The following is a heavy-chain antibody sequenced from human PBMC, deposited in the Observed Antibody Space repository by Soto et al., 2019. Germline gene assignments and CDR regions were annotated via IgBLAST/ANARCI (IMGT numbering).Heavy chain of an antibody. CDR1: GFTFSSYA. J-gene: IGHJ4*02. V-gene: IGHV3-23*01. Sequence: EVQLLESGGGLVQPGGSLRLSCAASGFTFSSYAMSWVRQAPGKGLEWVSAISGSGGSTYYADSVKGRFTISRDNSKNSLYLQMNSRRAEDTAVSYGVVAWAGQGYYFAYWGRGTLVTVS. CDR2: ISGSGGST. CDR3: VVAWAGQGYYFAY. D-gene: IGHD6-13*01.